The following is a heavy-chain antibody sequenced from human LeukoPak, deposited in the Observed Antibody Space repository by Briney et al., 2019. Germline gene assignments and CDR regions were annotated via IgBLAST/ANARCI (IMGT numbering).Heavy chain of an antibody. CDR2: ISAYNGNT. CDR3: ARNGYYDFWSGYDNYFDY. D-gene: IGHD3-3*01. CDR1: GYTFTSYG. Sequence: PEASVKVSCKASGYTFTSYGISWVQQAPGQGLEWMGWISAYNGNTNYAQKLQGRVTMTTDTSTSTAYMELRSLRSDDTAVYYCARNGYYDFWSGYDNYFDYWGQGTLVTVSS. J-gene: IGHJ4*02. V-gene: IGHV1-18*01.